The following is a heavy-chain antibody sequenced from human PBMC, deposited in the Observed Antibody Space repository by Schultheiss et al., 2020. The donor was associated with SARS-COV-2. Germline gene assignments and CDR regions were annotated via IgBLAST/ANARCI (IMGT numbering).Heavy chain of an antibody. V-gene: IGHV3-48*02. CDR1: GFTFDDYA. CDR2: ISSSSSTI. D-gene: IGHD2-2*01. CDR3: ARFRVPAAMKGPDAFDI. Sequence: GGSLRLSCAASGFTFDDYAMHWVRQAPGKGLEWVSYISSSSSTIYYADSVKGRFTISRDNAKNSLYLQMNSLRDEDTAVYYCARFRVPAAMKGPDAFDIWGQGTMVTVSS. J-gene: IGHJ3*02.